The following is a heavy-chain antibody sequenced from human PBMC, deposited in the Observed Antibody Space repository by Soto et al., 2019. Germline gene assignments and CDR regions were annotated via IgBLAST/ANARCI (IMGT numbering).Heavy chain of an antibody. CDR2: IQSGGTT. CDR1: GFTVSSKY. V-gene: IGHV3-66*01. Sequence: PGGSLRLSCAASGFTVSSKYMTWVRQAPGKGLEWVSLIQSGGTTYYADSVKGRFTISRDDSKNTLYLQMNSLKTEDTAVYYCTTDKGWVYSSGWYFNYWGQGTLVTVSS. CDR3: TTDKGWVYSSGWYFNY. D-gene: IGHD6-19*01. J-gene: IGHJ4*02.